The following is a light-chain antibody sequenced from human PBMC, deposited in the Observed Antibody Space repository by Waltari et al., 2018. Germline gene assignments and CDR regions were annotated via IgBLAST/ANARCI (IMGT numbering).Light chain of an antibody. Sequence: QSVLTQQPSVSAAPGRKVTISCSGSTSNIGNNYVPEYQQVPGAAPKVLIYETEKRPSGIPDRFSGSKSGTSASLGITGLQTGDEAAYYCGTWDNNLSALVFGGGTKLTVL. J-gene: IGLJ2*01. CDR2: ETE. CDR3: GTWDNNLSALV. V-gene: IGLV1-51*02. CDR1: TSNIGNNY.